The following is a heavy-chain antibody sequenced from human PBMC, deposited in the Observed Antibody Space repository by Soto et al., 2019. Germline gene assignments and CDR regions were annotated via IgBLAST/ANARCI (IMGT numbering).Heavy chain of an antibody. CDR1: GYSFTSYW. CDR2: IDPSDSYT. V-gene: IGHV5-10-1*01. Sequence: PGESLKISCKGSGYSFTSYWISWVRQMPGKGLEWMGRIDPSDSYTNYSPSFQGHVTISADKSISTAYLQWSSLKASDTAMYYCARHLWLPPFLNGMDVWGQGTKVTVSS. J-gene: IGHJ6*02. D-gene: IGHD3-3*02. CDR3: ARHLWLPPFLNGMDV.